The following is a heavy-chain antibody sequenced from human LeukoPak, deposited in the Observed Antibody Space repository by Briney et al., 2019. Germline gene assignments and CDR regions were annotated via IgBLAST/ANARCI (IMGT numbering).Heavy chain of an antibody. CDR3: ARDFLDSSVDL. Sequence: PGGSLRLSCAASGFPFNSYAMHWVRQAPGKGLEWVAFLSYDGTQKYHANSVKGRFTISRDNSKNTLYLQMNSLRAEDTAVYYCARDFLDSSVDLWGQGTLVTVSS. CDR1: GFPFNSYA. CDR2: LSYDGTQK. D-gene: IGHD2-21*01. V-gene: IGHV3-30*04. J-gene: IGHJ5*02.